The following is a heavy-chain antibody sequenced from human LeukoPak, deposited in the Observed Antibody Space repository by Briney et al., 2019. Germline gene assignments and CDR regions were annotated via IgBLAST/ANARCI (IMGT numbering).Heavy chain of an antibody. CDR2: ISGRGDST. CDR3: ARDKGDDYDGLLDY. J-gene: IGHJ4*02. D-gene: IGHD4-23*01. V-gene: IGHV3-23*01. Sequence: PGGSLRLSCAASGFTFSTYAMSWVRQAPGKGLEWVSAISGRGDSTYYADSVKGRFTISRDYSKNTLYLQMNSPRAEDTAVYYCARDKGDDYDGLLDYWGQGTLVTVSS. CDR1: GFTFSTYA.